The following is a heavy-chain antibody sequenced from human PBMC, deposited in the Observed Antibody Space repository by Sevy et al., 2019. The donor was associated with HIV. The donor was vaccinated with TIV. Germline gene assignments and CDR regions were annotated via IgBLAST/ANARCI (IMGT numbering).Heavy chain of an antibody. V-gene: IGHV3-21*06. CDR2: GSGTVSYI. J-gene: IGHJ4*02. CDR3: ARDHGYCSGGSCYSGGY. D-gene: IGHD2-15*01. Sequence: GGSLRLSCSAPGFTFSSYTMIWVRQAPGRGLEWVSAGSGTVSYIYYADSVKDRFTISRDNAKNLLYLQMNSLRAEDTAVYYCARDHGYCSGGSCYSGGYWGQGTLVTVSS. CDR1: GFTFSSYT.